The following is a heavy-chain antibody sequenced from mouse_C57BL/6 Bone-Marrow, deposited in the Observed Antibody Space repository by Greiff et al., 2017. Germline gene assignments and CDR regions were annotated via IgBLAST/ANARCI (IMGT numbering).Heavy chain of an antibody. CDR1: GYTFTSYW. D-gene: IGHD2-12*01. J-gene: IGHJ3*01. CDR2: IDPSDSYT. Sequence: QVQLQQPGAELVMPGASVKLSCKASGYTFTSYWMHWVKQRPGQGLEWIGEIDPSDSYTNYNQKFKGKSTLTVDKSSSTAYMQLSSLTSEDSAVYYCARFPYSNDGRWGAYGGQGTLVTVSA. V-gene: IGHV1-69*01. CDR3: ARFPYSNDGRWGAY.